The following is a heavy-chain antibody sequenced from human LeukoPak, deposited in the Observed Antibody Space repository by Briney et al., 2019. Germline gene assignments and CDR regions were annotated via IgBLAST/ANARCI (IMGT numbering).Heavy chain of an antibody. V-gene: IGHV1-69*13. CDR2: IIPIFGTA. Sequence: ASVKVSCKASGGTFSSYAISWVRQAPGQGLEWRGGIIPIFGTANYAQKFQGRVTITADESTSTAYMELSSLRSEDTAVYYCARSYNSDWGYYYYMDVWGKGTTVTISS. CDR1: GGTFSSYA. J-gene: IGHJ6*03. D-gene: IGHD6-19*01. CDR3: ARSYNSDWGYYYYMDV.